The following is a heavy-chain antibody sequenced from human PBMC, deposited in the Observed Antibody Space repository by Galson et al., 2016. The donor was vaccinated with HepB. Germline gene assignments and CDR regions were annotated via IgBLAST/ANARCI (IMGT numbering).Heavy chain of an antibody. J-gene: IGHJ4*02. D-gene: IGHD6-19*01. Sequence: SVKVSCKASGYTFTRDGISWVRQAPGQGLEWMGWISASSGNTNYAQRLQGRVTMTTDTSTSTAYMELRSLRSDDTAVYYCATPPLTIYTSGWETPMAYWGQGTLVTVSS. CDR2: ISASSGNT. V-gene: IGHV1-18*01. CDR3: ATPPLTIYTSGWETPMAY. CDR1: GYTFTRDG.